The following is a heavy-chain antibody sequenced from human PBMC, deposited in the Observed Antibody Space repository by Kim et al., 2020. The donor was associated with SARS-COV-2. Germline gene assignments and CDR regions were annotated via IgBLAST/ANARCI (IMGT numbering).Heavy chain of an antibody. J-gene: IGHJ6*02. CDR3: ARFGFCSGGSCYASVRHYYDCGMDG. D-gene: IGHD2-15*01. CDR2: ISAYNGNT. V-gene: IGHV1-18*04. CDR1: GYTFTSYG. Sequence: ASVKVSCKASGYTFTSYGISWVRQAPGQGLEWMGWISAYNGNTNYAQKLQGRVTMTTDTSTRTAYMELRSLRSDDTAVYYCARFGFCSGGSCYASVRHYYDCGMDGWGEGATVAVS.